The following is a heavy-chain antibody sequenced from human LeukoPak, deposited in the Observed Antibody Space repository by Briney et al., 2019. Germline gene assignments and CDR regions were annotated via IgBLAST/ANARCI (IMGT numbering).Heavy chain of an antibody. CDR3: ARGLPYYYNYHAMGV. D-gene: IGHD2-15*01. Sequence: PSETLSLTCSVSGDSVSTYYWSWIRQPPGKGLEWLGYLYNSGSTMYNPSLRSRVTISVDTPQNQFSLKLSSVTAADTAVYYCARGLPYYYNYHAMGVWGQGTTVIVSS. CDR1: GDSVSTYY. J-gene: IGHJ6*02. V-gene: IGHV4-59*02. CDR2: LYNSGST.